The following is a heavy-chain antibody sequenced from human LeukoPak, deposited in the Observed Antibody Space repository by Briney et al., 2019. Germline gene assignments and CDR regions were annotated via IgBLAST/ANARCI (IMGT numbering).Heavy chain of an antibody. J-gene: IGHJ1*01. CDR3: ARDSTSNGGMLGPYFQH. CDR2: INPNSGGT. Sequence: GASVKVSCKASGYTFTGYYMHWVRQAPGQGLEWMGWINPNSGGTNYAQKFQGRVTMTRDTSISTAYMELSRLRSDDTAVYYCARDSTSNGGMLGPYFQHWGQGTLVTVSS. CDR1: GYTFTGYY. D-gene: IGHD3-10*02. V-gene: IGHV1-2*02.